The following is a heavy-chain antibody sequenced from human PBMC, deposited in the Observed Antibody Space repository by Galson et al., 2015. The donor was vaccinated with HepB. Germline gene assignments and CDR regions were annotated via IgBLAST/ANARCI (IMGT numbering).Heavy chain of an antibody. J-gene: IGHJ3*02. V-gene: IGHV3-48*04. Sequence: SLRLSCAASGFTFSSYSMNWVRQAPGKGLEWISYISSSSSTIYYADSVKGRFTVSGDNAKDSLNLQMNSLRAEDTAVYYCARDGRSHGLPLPEIWGQGTMVTV. CDR1: GFTFSSYS. CDR2: ISSSSSTI. D-gene: IGHD3-16*01. CDR3: ARDGRSHGLPLPEI.